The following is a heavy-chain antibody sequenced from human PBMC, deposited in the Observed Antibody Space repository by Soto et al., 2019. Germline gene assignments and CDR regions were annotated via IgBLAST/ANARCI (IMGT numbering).Heavy chain of an antibody. D-gene: IGHD3-10*01. V-gene: IGHV3-7*03. CDR2: IKQYGSEK. J-gene: IGHJ5*02. CDR3: ARESGTFWFDP. Sequence: PGGSLRLSCAASGFTFSSYWMRWVHQAPGKGLEWVANIKQYGSEKYYVDSVKGRLTISRDNAKNSLYLQMNSLRAEDTAVYYCARESGTFWFDPWGQGTLVTVSS. CDR1: GFTFSSYW.